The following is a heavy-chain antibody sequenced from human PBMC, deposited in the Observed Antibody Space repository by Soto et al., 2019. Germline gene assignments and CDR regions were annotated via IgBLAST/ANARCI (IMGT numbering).Heavy chain of an antibody. D-gene: IGHD3-3*01. CDR2: ISSSSSYI. V-gene: IGHV3-21*01. CDR3: ARDYDLVLRFLERLPMDV. Sequence: PGGSLRLSCAASGFTFSSYSMNWVRQAPGKGLEWVSSISSSSSYIYYADSVKGRFTISGDNAKNSLYLQMNSLRAEDTAVYYCARDYDLVLRFLERLPMDVWGQGTTVTVSS. CDR1: GFTFSSYS. J-gene: IGHJ6*02.